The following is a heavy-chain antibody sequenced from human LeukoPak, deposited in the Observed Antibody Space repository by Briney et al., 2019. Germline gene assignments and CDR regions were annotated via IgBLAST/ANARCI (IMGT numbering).Heavy chain of an antibody. V-gene: IGHV3-21*03. J-gene: IGHJ4*02. CDR2: IDTDGTYI. CDR3: ARDRGVGAPYYFDY. Sequence: GGSLRLSCAASGFTFSNHDMNWVRQAPGKGLEWISSIDTDGTYIHYADSVRGRFTISRDNAKNSLYLQMNSLRAEDTAVYYCARDRGVGAPYYFDYWGQGTLVTVSS. CDR1: GFTFSNHD. D-gene: IGHD1-26*01.